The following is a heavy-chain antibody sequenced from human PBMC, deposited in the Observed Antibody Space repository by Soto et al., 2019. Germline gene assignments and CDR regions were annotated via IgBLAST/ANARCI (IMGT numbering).Heavy chain of an antibody. J-gene: IGHJ4*02. CDR3: ARYQCSPRTYYFHY. CDR1: GGSFSGDY. Sequence: QVQLQQWGAGLLKPSETLSLTCAVYGGSFSGDYWCCLRQSPGKGLVWIVEINHSGNNNYYPSLKSRLTISVDTTKNQFSLELTSVTAADTAVYYWARYQCSPRTYYFHYWGQGTLVTVSS. D-gene: IGHD2-2*01. CDR2: INHSGNN. V-gene: IGHV4-34*01.